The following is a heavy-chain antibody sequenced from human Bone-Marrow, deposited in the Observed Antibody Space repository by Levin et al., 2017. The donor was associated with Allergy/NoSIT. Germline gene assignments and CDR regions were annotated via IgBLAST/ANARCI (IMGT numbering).Heavy chain of an antibody. CDR2: IIPVFGTP. Sequence: SVKVSCMSSGGTFSSHTFSWVRQAPGQGLEWMGGIIPVFGTPNYAQKFQDRITIIADESTRTAYMELSKLRSEDTALYFCATRGYGSDGWGAFDLWGQGTMVTVSS. V-gene: IGHV1-69*13. D-gene: IGHD2-15*01. CDR3: ATRGYGSDGWGAFDL. J-gene: IGHJ3*01. CDR1: GGTFSSHT.